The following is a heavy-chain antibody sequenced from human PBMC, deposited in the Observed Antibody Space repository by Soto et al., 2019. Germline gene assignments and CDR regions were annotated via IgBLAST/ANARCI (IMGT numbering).Heavy chain of an antibody. V-gene: IGHV1-69*14. CDR1: GGTFSSYA. CDR2: IIPIFGTA. CDR3: ARRLGGGGVFDY. D-gene: IGHD3-16*01. Sequence: QVQLVQSGAEVKKPGSSVKVSCKASGGTFSSYAISWVRQAPGQGLEWMGGIIPIFGTANYAQKFQGRVTITADNPRSTAYMERGSLSFEETAVYYGARRLGGGGVFDYWGQGTLVTVSS. J-gene: IGHJ4*02.